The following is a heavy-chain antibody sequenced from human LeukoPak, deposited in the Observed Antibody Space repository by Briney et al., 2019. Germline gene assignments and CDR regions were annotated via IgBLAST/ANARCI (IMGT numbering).Heavy chain of an antibody. CDR3: ARDGVGDSYTGAYFDY. CDR2: IIRIFGTA. J-gene: IGHJ4*02. V-gene: IGHV1-69*13. D-gene: IGHD5-24*01. CDR1: GYTFTGYY. Sequence: ASVRVSCTASGYTFTGYYMHWVRQAPGQGLEWMGGIIRIFGTANYAQKFQGRVTITADESTSTAYMELSSLRSEDTAVYYCARDGVGDSYTGAYFDYWGQGTLVTVSP.